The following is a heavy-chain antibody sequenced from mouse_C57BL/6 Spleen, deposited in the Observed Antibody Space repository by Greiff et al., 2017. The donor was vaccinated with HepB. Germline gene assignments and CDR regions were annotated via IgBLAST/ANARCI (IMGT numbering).Heavy chain of an antibody. CDR3: ARHWLKLYAVDY. CDR1: GFTFSDYG. J-gene: IGHJ4*01. D-gene: IGHD2-2*01. CDR2: ISNLAYSI. V-gene: IGHV5-15*01. Sequence: EVQVVESGGGLVQPGGSLKLSCAASGFTFSDYGMAWVRQAPRKGPEWVAFISNLAYSIYYADTVTGRFTISRENAKNTLYLEMSSLRSEDTAMYYCARHWLKLYAVDYWGQGTSVTVSS.